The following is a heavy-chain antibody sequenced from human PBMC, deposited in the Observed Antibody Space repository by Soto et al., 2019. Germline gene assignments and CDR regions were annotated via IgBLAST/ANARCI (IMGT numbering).Heavy chain of an antibody. J-gene: IGHJ4*02. V-gene: IGHV5-51*03. Sequence: VQLVPSGAEVKKPGESLKISCKASGYNFTTYWIGWVRQMPGKGLELMGVIYPADSDTRYRPPFQGQVTFSADKSLTTAYLQWNSLKASDTAKYYCARRRAWNDAFDFWGQGTVVTVSS. CDR2: IYPADSDT. CDR3: ARRRAWNDAFDF. CDR1: GYNFTTYW. D-gene: IGHD1-1*01.